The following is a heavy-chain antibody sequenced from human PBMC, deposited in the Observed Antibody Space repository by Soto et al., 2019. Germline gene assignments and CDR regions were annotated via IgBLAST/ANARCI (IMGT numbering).Heavy chain of an antibody. CDR1: GGSISSSSYY. Sequence: QLQLQESGPGLVKPSETLSLTCTVSGGSISSSSYYWGWIRQPPGKGLEWIGSIYYSGSTYYNPSLKSRVTISVDTSKNQFSLKLSSVTAADTAVYYCARLQVLYGDYGERLWYFDLWGRGTLVTVSS. J-gene: IGHJ2*01. CDR3: ARLQVLYGDYGERLWYFDL. V-gene: IGHV4-39*01. CDR2: IYYSGST. D-gene: IGHD4-17*01.